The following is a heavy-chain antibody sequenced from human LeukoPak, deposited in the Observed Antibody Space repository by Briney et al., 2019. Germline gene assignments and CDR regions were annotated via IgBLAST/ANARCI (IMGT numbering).Heavy chain of an antibody. J-gene: IGHJ4*02. CDR1: GYRFTTHW. Sequence: GESLKISCKASGYRFTTHWIGWVRQMPGKGLEWMGIIYPGDSDTRYSPSFQGHVTISADKSISTAYLQWSSLKASDTAMYFCATSESQTKFDYWGQGTQVIVSS. CDR2: IYPGDSDT. CDR3: ATSESQTKFDY. D-gene: IGHD1/OR15-1a*01. V-gene: IGHV5-51*01.